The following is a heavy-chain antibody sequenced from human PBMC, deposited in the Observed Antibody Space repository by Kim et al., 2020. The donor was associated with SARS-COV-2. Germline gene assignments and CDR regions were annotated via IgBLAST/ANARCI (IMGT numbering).Heavy chain of an antibody. CDR2: ISYNGNT. Sequence: SETLSLTCKVSGGSISSDEYYWSWIRHPPGKGLEWIGFISYNGNTYYGPSLKSRLTISFDTSKNHFSLELSSVTAADTAMYYCAAVSPTFSSDSGLFFHYVFGFWGHGTLVAVSS. V-gene: IGHV4-30-4*01. CDR1: GGSISSDEYY. CDR3: AAVSPTFSSDSGLFFHYVFGF. D-gene: IGHD3-10*02. J-gene: IGHJ4*01.